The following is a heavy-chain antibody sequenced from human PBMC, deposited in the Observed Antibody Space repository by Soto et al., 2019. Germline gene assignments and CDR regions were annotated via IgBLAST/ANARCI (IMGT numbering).Heavy chain of an antibody. D-gene: IGHD6-13*01. V-gene: IGHV4-39*01. CDR2: IDYSGTT. CDR1: GGSITSGSFY. CDR3: ARRTKTAGGWFDS. Sequence: SETLSLTCTVSGGSITSGSFYWGWVRHSPGKGLEWIGSIDYSGTTFYNASLNSRVTISADTSKNQFSLKLNSVTAADTDLYYCARRTKTAGGWFDSWGQGALVT. J-gene: IGHJ5*01.